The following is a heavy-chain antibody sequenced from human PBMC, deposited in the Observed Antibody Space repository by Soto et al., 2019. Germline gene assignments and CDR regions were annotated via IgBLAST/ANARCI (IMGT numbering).Heavy chain of an antibody. J-gene: IGHJ6*02. D-gene: IGHD2-2*01. CDR3: ARSQGSSTSLEIYYYYYYGMDV. CDR1: GGTFSSYA. CDR2: IIPISGTA. V-gene: IGHV1-69*01. Sequence: QVQLVQSGAEVKKPGSSVKVSCKASGGTFSSYAISWGRQAPGQGLEWMGGIIPISGTANYAQKFQGRVTITADESTSTAYMELRSLRSEDTAVYYCARSQGSSTSLEIYYYYYYGMDVWCQGTTVTVSS.